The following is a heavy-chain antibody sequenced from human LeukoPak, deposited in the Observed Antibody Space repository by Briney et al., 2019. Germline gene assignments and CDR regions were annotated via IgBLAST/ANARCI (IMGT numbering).Heavy chain of an antibody. CDR2: ISHTGLT. CDR1: GGSFSGYY. Sequence: SETLSLTCAVYGGSFSGYYWTLIRQTPGKGREWIGEISHTGLTGSNPSLKSRVTIFVDSSTKQFSLRMTSVTAADAGVYYCARVPDITSRPCDTWGPGTLVTVSS. V-gene: IGHV4-34*01. CDR3: ARVPDITSRPCDT. J-gene: IGHJ5*02. D-gene: IGHD1-1*01.